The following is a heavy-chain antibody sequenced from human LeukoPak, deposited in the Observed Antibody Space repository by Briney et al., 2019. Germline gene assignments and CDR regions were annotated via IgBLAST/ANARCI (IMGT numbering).Heavy chain of an antibody. Sequence: SETLSLTCTVSGDFISTYYWSWIRQPPGKGLEWIGYIYYSGSTNYNPSLKSRVTISVDTSKNQFSLKLSSVTAADTAVYYCARVTLSGWYSSWGSEDYYYGMDVWGQGTTVTVSS. CDR3: ARVTLSGWYSSWGSEDYYYGMDV. D-gene: IGHD6-19*01. V-gene: IGHV4-59*01. J-gene: IGHJ6*02. CDR1: GDFISTYY. CDR2: IYYSGST.